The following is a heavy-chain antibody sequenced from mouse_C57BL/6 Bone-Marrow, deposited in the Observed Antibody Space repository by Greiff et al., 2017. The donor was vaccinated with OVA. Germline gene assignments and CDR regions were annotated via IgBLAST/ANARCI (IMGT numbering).Heavy chain of an antibody. CDR3: ARELGRSDY. Sequence: QVQLQQSGPELVKPGASVTLSCKASGYTFTSYDINWVKQRPGQGLEWIGWIYPGDGSTKYNEKFKGKATLTVDTSSSTACMEVHSMTSEDSAVYFCARELGRSDYWGQGTTLTVSS. CDR1: GYTFTSYD. J-gene: IGHJ2*01. V-gene: IGHV1-85*01. CDR2: IYPGDGST. D-gene: IGHD4-1*01.